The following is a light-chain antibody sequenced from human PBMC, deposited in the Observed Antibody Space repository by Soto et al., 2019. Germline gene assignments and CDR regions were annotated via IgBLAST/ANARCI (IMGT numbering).Light chain of an antibody. CDR1: SSDVGDYNY. CDR2: DVS. Sequence: QSALTQPASVSGSPGQSITISCTGTSSDVGDYNYVSWYQQHPGKAPKLMIFDVSNRPSGVSNRFSGSKSGNTASLTISGLQAEDEAEYYCSSYTSSSTYVFGTGPKVTVL. V-gene: IGLV2-14*01. CDR3: SSYTSSSTYV. J-gene: IGLJ1*01.